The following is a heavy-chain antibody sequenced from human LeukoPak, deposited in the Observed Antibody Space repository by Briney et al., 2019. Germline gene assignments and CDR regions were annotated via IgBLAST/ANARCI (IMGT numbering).Heavy chain of an antibody. CDR1: GDSVSSNSAA. Sequence: SQTLSLTCAISGDSVSSNSAAWNWIRQSPSRGLEWLGRTYYRSKWHNDYAVSVKSRITINPDTSKNQFSLQLNSVTPEDTAVYYCARDPRRSGWYYYGTDVWGQGTTVTVSS. CDR3: ARDPRRSGWYYYGTDV. V-gene: IGHV6-1*01. D-gene: IGHD6-19*01. J-gene: IGHJ6*02. CDR2: TYYRSKWHN.